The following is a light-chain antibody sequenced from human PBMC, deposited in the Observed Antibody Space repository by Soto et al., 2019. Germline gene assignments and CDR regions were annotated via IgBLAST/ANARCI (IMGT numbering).Light chain of an antibody. CDR2: RAS. J-gene: IGKJ4*01. CDR1: QSVNSN. V-gene: IGKV3-15*01. Sequence: EVVMTQSPTTLSVSPGERATLSCRASQSVNSNLAWYQQKPGQAPRLLIYRASTRATGIPARFSGSGSGTEFTLTISSLQSEDFAVYYCQQYNNWTTLTFGGGTKVEIK. CDR3: QQYNNWTTLT.